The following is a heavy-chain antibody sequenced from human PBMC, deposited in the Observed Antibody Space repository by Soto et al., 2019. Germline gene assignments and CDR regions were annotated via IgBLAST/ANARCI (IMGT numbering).Heavy chain of an antibody. D-gene: IGHD5-12*01. J-gene: IGHJ3*01. CDR3: ERSGYSDYDWHTFDL. V-gene: IGHV5-10-1*01. CDR1: GYSFTSHW. CDR2: IDPDDSYT. Sequence: GESLKISCSGSGYSFTSHWISWVRQMPGKGLEWMGRIDPDDSYTSYSPSFQGHVTISADKSIATAYLRWSSLKASDTAIYYCERSGYSDYDWHTFDLWGQGTMVTV.